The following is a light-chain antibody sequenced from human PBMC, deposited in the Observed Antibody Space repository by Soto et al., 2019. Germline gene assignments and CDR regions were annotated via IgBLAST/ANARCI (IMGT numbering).Light chain of an antibody. Sequence: EIVMTQSPATLSVSPGERATLSCGASQSVRSYLAWYQQKPGQAPRLLIHDASTRAPGIPARFSGSGSGTDFTLTISSLQSEDFAVYYCQQYDNWPQTFGQGTKVDIK. CDR1: QSVRSY. CDR2: DAS. J-gene: IGKJ1*01. CDR3: QQYDNWPQT. V-gene: IGKV3-15*01.